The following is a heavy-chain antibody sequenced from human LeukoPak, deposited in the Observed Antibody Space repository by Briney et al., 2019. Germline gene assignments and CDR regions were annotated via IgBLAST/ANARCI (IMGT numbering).Heavy chain of an antibody. J-gene: IGHJ4*02. V-gene: IGHV3-30*04. CDR2: ISYDGSNK. CDR3: ARAKGPTTVTPIDY. Sequence: PGGSLRLSCAASGFTFSSYAMHWVRQAPGKGLEWVAVISYDGSNKYYADSVKGRFTISRDNSKNTLYLQMNSLRAEDTAVYYCARAKGPTTVTPIDYWGQGTLVTVS. D-gene: IGHD4-17*01. CDR1: GFTFSSYA.